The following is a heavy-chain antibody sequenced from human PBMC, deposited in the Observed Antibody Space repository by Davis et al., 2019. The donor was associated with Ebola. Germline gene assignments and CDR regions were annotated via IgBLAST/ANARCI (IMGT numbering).Heavy chain of an antibody. CDR1: GGSISNYH. CDR3: ARHVYSSSSQDY. V-gene: IGHV4-59*08. D-gene: IGHD6-6*01. CDR2: IYYSGST. J-gene: IGHJ4*02. Sequence: SETLSLTCTVSGGSISNYHWSWIRQPPGKGPEWIGYIYYSGSTNYNPSLKSRVTISVDTSKNQFSLKLTSVTAADTAVYYCARHVYSSSSQDYWGQGTLVTVSS.